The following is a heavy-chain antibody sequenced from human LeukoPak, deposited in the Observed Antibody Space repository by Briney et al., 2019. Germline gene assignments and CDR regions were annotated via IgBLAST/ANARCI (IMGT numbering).Heavy chain of an antibody. CDR2: INEAGGAK. V-gene: IGHV3-7*04. J-gene: IGHJ6*02. CDR1: GFTFSNYW. CDR3: ARGLAGYSYGPYYGLDV. D-gene: IGHD5-18*01. Sequence: GESLRLSCAASGFTFSNYWMSWVRQAPGKGLEWVATINEAGGAKYHADSVKGRFTISRDDSKSTLYLQMNSLRDDDTAVHYCARGLAGYSYGPYYGLDVWGQGTTVTVSS.